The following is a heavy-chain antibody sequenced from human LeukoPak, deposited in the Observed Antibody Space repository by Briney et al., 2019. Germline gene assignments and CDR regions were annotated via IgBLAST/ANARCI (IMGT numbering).Heavy chain of an antibody. CDR1: GGSISSYY. D-gene: IGHD3-10*01. CDR3: ASRRNFGELPIDY. Sequence: PSETLSLTCTVSGGSISSYYWSWIRQPPGKGLEWIGYIYYSGSTNYNPSLKSRVTISVDTSKNQFSLKLSSVTAADTAVYYCASRRNFGELPIDYWGQGTLVTVSS. CDR2: IYYSGST. V-gene: IGHV4-59*08. J-gene: IGHJ4*02.